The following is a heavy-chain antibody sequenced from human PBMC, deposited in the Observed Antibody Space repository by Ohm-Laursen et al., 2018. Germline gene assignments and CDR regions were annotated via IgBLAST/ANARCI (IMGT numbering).Heavy chain of an antibody. CDR3: VRGSPYGGNPEHFQH. D-gene: IGHD4-23*01. CDR2: IWYDGINK. V-gene: IGHV3-33*01. Sequence: SLRLSCTASGFTFSSYGMHWVRQAPGKGLEWVTLIWYDGINKYYAGSVKGRFTISRDNSKNTLYLQMNSLRAEDTAVYYCVRGSPYGGNPEHFQHWGQGTLVTVSS. J-gene: IGHJ1*01. CDR1: GFTFSSYG.